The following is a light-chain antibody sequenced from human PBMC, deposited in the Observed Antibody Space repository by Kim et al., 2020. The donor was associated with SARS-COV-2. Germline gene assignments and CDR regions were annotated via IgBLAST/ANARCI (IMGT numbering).Light chain of an antibody. CDR3: QQYNSFSWT. CDR2: DAS. V-gene: IGKV1-5*01. Sequence: DIQMTQSPSTLSASVGDRVTITCRASQSISGWLAWYQQKPGKAPKLLIYDASNLESGVPSRFSGSGSWTEFTLTISSLQPDDFASYYCQQYNSFSWTFGQGTKVDIK. J-gene: IGKJ1*01. CDR1: QSISGW.